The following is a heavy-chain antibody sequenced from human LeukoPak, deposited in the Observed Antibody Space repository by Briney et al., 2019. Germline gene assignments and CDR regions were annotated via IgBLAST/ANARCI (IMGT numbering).Heavy chain of an antibody. CDR3: AKVSTIIEAGLRHFDL. CDR1: GFSFSSYA. CDR2: ISDSGGNS. D-gene: IGHD6-19*01. J-gene: IGHJ2*01. Sequence: GGSLRLSCAASGFSFSSYAMIWVRQAPGKGLEWVSSISDSGGNSFYIDSVKGRFTISRDNSKNTLYLQVNSLRAEDTALYYCAKVSTIIEAGLRHFDLWGRGTLVTVSS. V-gene: IGHV3-23*01.